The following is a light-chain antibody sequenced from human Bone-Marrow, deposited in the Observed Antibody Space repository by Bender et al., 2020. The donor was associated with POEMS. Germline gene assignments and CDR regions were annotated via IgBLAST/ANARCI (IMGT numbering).Light chain of an antibody. CDR2: EVT. CDR3: FSYAGGEYV. Sequence: QSALTQPPSASGSPGQSVTISCTGTSRDVGTYNLVSWYQQHPGKAPKLMLYEVTKRPSGVSNRFSGSKSANTASLTISGLQAEDEADYYCFSYAGGEYVFGTGTMVTVL. J-gene: IGLJ1*01. V-gene: IGLV2-23*02. CDR1: SRDVGTYNL.